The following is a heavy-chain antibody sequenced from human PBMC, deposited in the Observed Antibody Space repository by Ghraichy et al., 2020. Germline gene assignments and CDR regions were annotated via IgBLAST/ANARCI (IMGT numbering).Heavy chain of an antibody. D-gene: IGHD6-6*01. J-gene: IGHJ5*02. CDR2: INHRGST. CDR1: GGSFSGYY. Sequence: SETLSLTCAVYGGSFSGYYWSWIRQPPGKGLEWIGEINHRGSTNYNPSLKSRVTISVDTSKNQFSLKLSSVTAADTAVYYCARTRRRYSSSLNWFDPWGQGTLVTVSS. CDR3: ARTRRRYSSSLNWFDP. V-gene: IGHV4-34*01.